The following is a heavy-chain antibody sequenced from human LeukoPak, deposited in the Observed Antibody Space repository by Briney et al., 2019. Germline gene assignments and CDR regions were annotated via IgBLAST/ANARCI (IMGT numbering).Heavy chain of an antibody. CDR3: VRGTGY. Sequence: GGSLRLSCSVSGFTFSTYVMHRDRQAPGKGLEYVSAISSNGDNTYYADSVKGRFTISRDNSKNTLYLQMSSLRPDDTAVYFCVRGTGYWGQGTLVTVSS. CDR2: ISSNGDNT. J-gene: IGHJ4*02. V-gene: IGHV3-64D*06. CDR1: GFTFSTYV.